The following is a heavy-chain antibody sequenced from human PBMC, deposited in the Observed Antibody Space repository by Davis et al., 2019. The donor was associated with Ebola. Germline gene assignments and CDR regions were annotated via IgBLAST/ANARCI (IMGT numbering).Heavy chain of an antibody. CDR3: ARSATINEAAFAFDI. CDR2: INPSGGST. J-gene: IGHJ3*02. V-gene: IGHV1-46*01. CDR1: GYTFTSYY. Sequence: ASVKVSCKASGYTFTSYYMHWVRQAPGQGLEWMGIINPSGGSTSYAQKFQGRVTMTRDTSTSTVYMELSSLRSEDTAVYYCARSATINEAAFAFDIWGQGTMVTVSS. D-gene: IGHD5-24*01.